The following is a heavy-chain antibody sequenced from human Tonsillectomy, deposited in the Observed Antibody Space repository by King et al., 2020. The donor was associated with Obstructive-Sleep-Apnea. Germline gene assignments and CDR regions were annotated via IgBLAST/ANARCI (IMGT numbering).Heavy chain of an antibody. V-gene: IGHV1-69*01. CDR1: GGTFSSYA. Sequence: VQLVQSGAEVKKPGSSVKVSCKASGGTFSSYAISWVRQAPGQGLEWMGGIIPIFGTANYAQKFQGRVTITADESTRTAYMELGSLRSEDTAVYYCARGRGDYGSGRDGNGMDVWGQGTTVTVSS. CDR2: IIPIFGTA. D-gene: IGHD3-10*01. J-gene: IGHJ6*02. CDR3: ARGRGDYGSGRDGNGMDV.